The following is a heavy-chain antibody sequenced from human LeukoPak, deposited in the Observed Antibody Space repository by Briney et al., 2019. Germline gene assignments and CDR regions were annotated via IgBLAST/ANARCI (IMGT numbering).Heavy chain of an antibody. Sequence: GASVKVSCKASGYTFTSYAMHWVRQAPGQRLEWMGWISAGNGNTKYSQKFQGRVTITRDTSASTAYMELSSLRSEDTAVYYCARDLIGYCSGGSCPTLDYWGQGTLVTVSS. J-gene: IGHJ4*02. CDR1: GYTFTSYA. V-gene: IGHV1-3*01. CDR3: ARDLIGYCSGGSCPTLDY. D-gene: IGHD2-15*01. CDR2: ISAGNGNT.